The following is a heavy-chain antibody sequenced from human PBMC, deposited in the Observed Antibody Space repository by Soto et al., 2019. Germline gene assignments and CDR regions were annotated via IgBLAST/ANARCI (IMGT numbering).Heavy chain of an antibody. Sequence: GASVKVSCKASGGTFSSYAISWVRQAPGQGLEWMGGIIPIFGTANYAQKFQGRVTITADESTSTAYMELSSLRSEDTAVYYCAREGAEAGTGPRWFDPWGQGTLVTVSS. CDR3: AREGAEAGTGPRWFDP. D-gene: IGHD6-13*01. CDR2: IIPIFGTA. V-gene: IGHV1-69*13. CDR1: GGTFSSYA. J-gene: IGHJ5*02.